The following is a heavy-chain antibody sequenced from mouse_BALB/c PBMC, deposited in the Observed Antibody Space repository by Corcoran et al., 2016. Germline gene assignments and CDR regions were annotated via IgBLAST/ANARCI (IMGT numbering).Heavy chain of an antibody. V-gene: IGHV9-3-1*01. CDR3: ARDGYDPGY. CDR1: GYTFTNYG. CDR2: INSYTGEP. Sequence: QIQLVQSGPELKKPGETLKISCKASGYTFTNYGMNWVKQAPGKGLKWMGWINSYTGEPTYADDFKGRFAFSLETSASTAYLQINNLKNEDTATYFCARDGYDPGYWGQGTTLTVSS. D-gene: IGHD2-2*01. J-gene: IGHJ2*01.